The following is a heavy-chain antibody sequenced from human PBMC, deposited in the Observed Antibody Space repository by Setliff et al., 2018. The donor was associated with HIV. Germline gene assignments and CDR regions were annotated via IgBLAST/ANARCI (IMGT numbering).Heavy chain of an antibody. Sequence: GGSLRLSCAASGFTFSGYWMHWVRQAPGKGLVWVSRINSDGSSTTYADSVKGRFTISRDNAKNTLYLQMNSLRAEDTAVYHCARGGSNSWSPFDYWGQGTLVTVSS. J-gene: IGHJ4*02. D-gene: IGHD6-13*01. CDR2: INSDGSST. CDR3: ARGGSNSWSPFDY. CDR1: GFTFSGYW. V-gene: IGHV3-74*01.